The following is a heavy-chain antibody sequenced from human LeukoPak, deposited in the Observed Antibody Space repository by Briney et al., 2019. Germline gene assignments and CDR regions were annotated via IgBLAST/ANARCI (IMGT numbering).Heavy chain of an antibody. CDR3: ARGQVPAARGYYWFDP. J-gene: IGHJ5*02. CDR1: GWSFNDYY. V-gene: IGHV4-34*01. CDR2: SNARGDT. Sequence: PSETLSLTCAVYGWSFNDYYWNWVRQPPGKGLEWIGESNARGDTNYNPSLKSRVTISVDSSKNQFSLTLTSMIAADTAIYYCARGQVPAARGYYWFDPWGQGTLVTVSS. D-gene: IGHD2-2*01.